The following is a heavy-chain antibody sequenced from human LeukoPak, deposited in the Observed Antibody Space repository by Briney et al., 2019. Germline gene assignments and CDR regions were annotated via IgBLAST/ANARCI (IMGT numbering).Heavy chain of an antibody. V-gene: IGHV3-21*01. Sequence: GGSLRLSCAASGFTSSSCSMNWVRQAPGQGLEWVSSISSSSSYTYYADSVKGRFTISRDNAKNSLYLQMNSLRAEDTAVYYCARLTTVTTSYYYYGMDVWGQGTTVTVSS. D-gene: IGHD4-17*01. CDR1: GFTSSSCS. CDR3: ARLTTVTTSYYYYGMDV. CDR2: ISSSSSYT. J-gene: IGHJ6*02.